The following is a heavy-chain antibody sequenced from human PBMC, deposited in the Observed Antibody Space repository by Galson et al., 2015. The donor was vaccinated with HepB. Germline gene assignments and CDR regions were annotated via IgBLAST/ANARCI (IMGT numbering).Heavy chain of an antibody. D-gene: IGHD6-13*01. V-gene: IGHV4-39*01. J-gene: IGHJ4*02. CDR1: GGSISSSSYY. Sequence: TLSLTCTVSGGSISSSSYYWGWIRQPPGKGLEWIGSIYYSGSTYYNPSLKSRVTISVDTSKNQFSLKLSSVTAADTAVYYCARHQRFRSRNFDYWGQGTLVTVSS. CDR2: IYYSGST. CDR3: ARHQRFRSRNFDY.